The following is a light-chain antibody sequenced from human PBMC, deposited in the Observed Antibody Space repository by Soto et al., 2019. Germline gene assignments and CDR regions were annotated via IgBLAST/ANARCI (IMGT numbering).Light chain of an antibody. V-gene: IGLV2-14*03. J-gene: IGLJ3*02. CDR2: EVS. CDR3: TSYTSSSTWL. Sequence: QSALTQPASVSGSPGQSITISCTGTSSDVGAYNYVSWYQQQPGNAPKLMIYEVSNRPSGVSSRFSGSKSANTAPLTIARLQAGDEDDYYCTSYTSSSTWLFGGGTKVTVL. CDR1: SSDVGAYNY.